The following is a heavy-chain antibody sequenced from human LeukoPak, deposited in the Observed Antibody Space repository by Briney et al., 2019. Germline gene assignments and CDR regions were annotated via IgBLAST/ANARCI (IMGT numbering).Heavy chain of an antibody. CDR2: ISPDGHTE. D-gene: IGHD1/OR15-1a*01. Sequence: GGSLRLSCAASGFTFTAFGIHWVRQAPGKGLEWVAAISPDGHTEYYIDSVKGRFTISRGNSKNMIYLQMNSLRREDSAVYFCAKINNDDDYWGQGTLVTVSS. CDR3: AKINNDDDY. CDR1: GFTFTAFG. V-gene: IGHV3-30*18. J-gene: IGHJ4*02.